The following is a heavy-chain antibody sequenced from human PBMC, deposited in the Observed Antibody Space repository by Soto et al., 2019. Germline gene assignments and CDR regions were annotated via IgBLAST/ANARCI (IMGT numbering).Heavy chain of an antibody. Sequence: GGSLRLSCAASGFTFDDYGMSWVRQAPGKGLEWVSGINWNGGSTGYADSVKGRFTISRDNAKNSLYLQMNSLRAEDTALYYCARWAPPSITMIVVVISPPDYWGQGTLVTVSS. V-gene: IGHV3-20*04. J-gene: IGHJ4*02. CDR3: ARWAPPSITMIVVVISPPDY. CDR1: GFTFDDYG. CDR2: INWNGGST. D-gene: IGHD3-22*01.